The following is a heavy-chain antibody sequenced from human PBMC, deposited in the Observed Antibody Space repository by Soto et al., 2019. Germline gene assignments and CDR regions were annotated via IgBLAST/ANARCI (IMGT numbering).Heavy chain of an antibody. Sequence: SSETLSLTCAVYGGSFSGYYWSWIRQPPGKGLEWIGEINHSGSTNYNPSLKSRVTISVDTSKNQFSLKLSSVTAADTAVYYCARRSRTYYDFWSGSQTLYYFDYWGQGTLVTVSS. CDR2: INHSGST. CDR3: ARRSRTYYDFWSGSQTLYYFDY. D-gene: IGHD3-3*01. V-gene: IGHV4-34*01. J-gene: IGHJ4*02. CDR1: GGSFSGYY.